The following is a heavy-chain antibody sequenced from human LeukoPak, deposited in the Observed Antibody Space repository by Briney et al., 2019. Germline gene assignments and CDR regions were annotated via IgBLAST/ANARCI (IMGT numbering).Heavy chain of an antibody. V-gene: IGHV1-69*05. CDR2: IIPIFGTA. CDR3: ARERQGLGYCSGGGCFDAFDI. D-gene: IGHD2-15*01. Sequence: SVKVSCKASGGTFSSYAISWVRQAPGQGLEWMGRIIPIFGTANYAHKFQRRVTITTDESTSTAYMELSSLRPEDTAVYYCARERQGLGYCSGGGCFDAFDIWGQGTMVTVSS. CDR1: GGTFSSYA. J-gene: IGHJ3*02.